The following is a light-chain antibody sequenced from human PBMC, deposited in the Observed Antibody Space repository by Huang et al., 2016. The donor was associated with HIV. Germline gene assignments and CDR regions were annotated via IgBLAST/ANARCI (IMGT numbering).Light chain of an antibody. CDR1: QGFTTW. Sequence: DIQLNQSPSSVSASVGDRVTITCRASQGFTTWLAWYQQKPGKAPTLLIDAASNLQRGAPSRFSGSGSGTFFPLTISSLQPEDSATYYCQQANSFPELSFGGGTRVEI. CDR3: QQANSFPELS. V-gene: IGKV1-12*01. J-gene: IGKJ4*01. CDR2: AAS.